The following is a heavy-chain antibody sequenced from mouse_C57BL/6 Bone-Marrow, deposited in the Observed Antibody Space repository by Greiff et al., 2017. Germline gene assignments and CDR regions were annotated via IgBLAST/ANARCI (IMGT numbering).Heavy chain of an antibody. Sequence: VKLMESGAELARPGASVKLSCQASGYTFTSYGISWVKQRTGQGLEWIGEIYPRSGNTYYNEKFKGKATLTADKSSSTAYMELRSLTSEDSAVYFCARLGGYGPYYFDYCGQGTTLTVSS. CDR2: IYPRSGNT. J-gene: IGHJ2*01. D-gene: IGHD1-1*02. CDR1: GYTFTSYG. CDR3: ARLGGYGPYYFDY. V-gene: IGHV1-81*01.